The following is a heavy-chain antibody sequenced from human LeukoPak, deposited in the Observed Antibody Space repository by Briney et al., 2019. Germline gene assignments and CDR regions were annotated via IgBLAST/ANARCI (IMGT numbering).Heavy chain of an antibody. CDR2: ISSSGSTI. D-gene: IGHD6-19*01. J-gene: IGHJ3*02. Sequence: GGSLRLSCAASGFTFSSYEMNWVRQAPGKGLEWVSYISSSGSTIYYADSVKGRFTISRDNAKNSLYLQMNGLRAEDTAVYYCARDGKQWLSEIDAFDIWGQGTMVTVSS. V-gene: IGHV3-48*03. CDR3: ARDGKQWLSEIDAFDI. CDR1: GFTFSSYE.